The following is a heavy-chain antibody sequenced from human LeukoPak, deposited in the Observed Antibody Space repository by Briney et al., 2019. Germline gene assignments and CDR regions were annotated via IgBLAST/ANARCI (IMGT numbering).Heavy chain of an antibody. CDR1: GYTFTSYY. J-gene: IGHJ6*04. D-gene: IGHD3-10*01. V-gene: IGHV1-2*04. CDR3: ARGGGYYYGSGRLSYYYYGMDV. CDR2: INPNSGGT. Sequence: ASVKVSCKASGYTFTSYYMHWVRQAPGQGLEWMGWINPNSGGTNYAQKFQGWVTMTRDTSISTAYMELSRLRSDDTAVYYCARGGGYYYGSGRLSYYYYGMDVWGKGTTVTVSS.